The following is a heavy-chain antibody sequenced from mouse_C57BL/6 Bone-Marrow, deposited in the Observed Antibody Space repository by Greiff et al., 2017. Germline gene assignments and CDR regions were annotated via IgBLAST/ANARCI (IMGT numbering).Heavy chain of an antibody. D-gene: IGHD2-2*01. V-gene: IGHV8-8*01. J-gene: IGHJ4*01. CDR3: ARMAIYYGYVYYAMDY. Sequence: QVTLKESGPGILQPSQTLSLTCSFSGFSLSTFGMGVGWIRQPSGKGLEWLAHIWWDDDKYYNPALKRRLTISKDTSKNQVFLKIANVDTADTATYYCARMAIYYGYVYYAMDYWGQGTSVTVSS. CDR1: GFSLSTFGMG. CDR2: IWWDDDK.